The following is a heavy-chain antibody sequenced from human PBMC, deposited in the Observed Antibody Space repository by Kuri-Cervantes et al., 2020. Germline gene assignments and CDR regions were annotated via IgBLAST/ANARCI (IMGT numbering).Heavy chain of an antibody. Sequence: SETLSLTCTVSGGSISSYYWSWIRQPPGKGLEWIGYIYYSGSTNYNPSLKSRVTISVDTSKNQFSLKLSSVTAADTAVYYCARDAAFYYYDILTGPKVDAFDIWGQGTMVTVSS. CDR3: ARDAAFYYYDILTGPKVDAFDI. CDR2: IYYSGST. D-gene: IGHD3-9*01. J-gene: IGHJ3*02. CDR1: GGSISSYY. V-gene: IGHV4-59*01.